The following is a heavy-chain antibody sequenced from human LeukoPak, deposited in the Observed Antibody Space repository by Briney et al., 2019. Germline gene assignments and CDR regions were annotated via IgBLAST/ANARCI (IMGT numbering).Heavy chain of an antibody. CDR2: ISGSGGST. Sequence: GGSLRLSCAASGFTFSTYAMSWVRQAPGKGLEWVSAISGSGGSTYYADSVKGRFTISRDNSKNTLYLQMNSLRAEDTAVYYCAKDHCSSTSCYLIPYYMDVWGKGTTATVSS. CDR3: AKDHCSSTSCYLIPYYMDV. J-gene: IGHJ6*03. CDR1: GFTFSTYA. V-gene: IGHV3-23*01. D-gene: IGHD2-2*01.